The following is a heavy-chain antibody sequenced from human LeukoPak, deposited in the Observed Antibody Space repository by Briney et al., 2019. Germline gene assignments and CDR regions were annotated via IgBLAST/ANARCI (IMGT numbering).Heavy chain of an antibody. J-gene: IGHJ4*02. CDR1: GCTFSDYY. CDR3: ARVRSGYDWGFDY. V-gene: IGHV3-11*01. D-gene: IGHD5-12*01. CDR2: ISSSGSTI. Sequence: GGSLRPSCAASGCTFSDYYMSWIRQAPGKGLEWVSYISSSGSTIYYADSVKGRFTISRDNAKNSLYLQMNSLRAEDTAVYYCARVRSGYDWGFDYWGQGTLVTVSS.